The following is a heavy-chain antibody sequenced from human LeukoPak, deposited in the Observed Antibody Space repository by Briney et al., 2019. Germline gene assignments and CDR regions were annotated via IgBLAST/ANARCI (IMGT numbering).Heavy chain of an antibody. Sequence: ASVKVSCKASGYTFTNYGIAWVRQAPGQGLEWMGWISPNNGNTNYAQKLQGRVTMTTDTSTSTAYMELRSLRSDDTAVYYCARDCYDYSNYVWFDPWGQGTLVTVSS. CDR3: ARDCYDYSNYVWFDP. CDR1: GYTFTNYG. CDR2: ISPNNGNT. D-gene: IGHD4-11*01. V-gene: IGHV1-18*01. J-gene: IGHJ5*02.